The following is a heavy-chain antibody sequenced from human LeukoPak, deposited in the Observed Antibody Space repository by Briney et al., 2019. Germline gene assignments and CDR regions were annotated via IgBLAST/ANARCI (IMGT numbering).Heavy chain of an antibody. Sequence: GGSLRLPCAASGFTFSSYWMSWVRQAPGKGLEWVANIKQDGSEKYYVDSVKGRFTISRDNAKNSLYLQMNSLRAEDTAVYYCARERHYYGSGSYSLGWGQGTLVTVSS. D-gene: IGHD3-10*01. V-gene: IGHV3-7*01. CDR1: GFTFSSYW. J-gene: IGHJ4*02. CDR2: IKQDGSEK. CDR3: ARERHYYGSGSYSLG.